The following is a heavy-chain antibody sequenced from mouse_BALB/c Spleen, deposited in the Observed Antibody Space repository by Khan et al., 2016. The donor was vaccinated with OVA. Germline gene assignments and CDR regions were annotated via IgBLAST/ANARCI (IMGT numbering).Heavy chain of an antibody. Sequence: EVQLKESGGDLVKPGGSLKLSCAASGFTFSNYGMSWVRQIPDKRLEWVATINSDGTYTYYPDSVKGRFTISRNNAKNTLYLQMNSLKSEDTAMFYCTRLAYYYDSEGFAYWGQGTLVTVSA. D-gene: IGHD1-1*01. CDR3: TRLAYYYDSEGFAY. CDR2: INSDGTYT. CDR1: GFTFSNYG. J-gene: IGHJ3*01. V-gene: IGHV5-6*01.